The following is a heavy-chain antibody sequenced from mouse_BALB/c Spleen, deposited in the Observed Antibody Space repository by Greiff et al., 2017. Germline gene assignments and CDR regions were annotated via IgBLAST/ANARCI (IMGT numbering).Heavy chain of an antibody. V-gene: IGHV1-7*01. CDR2: INPSTGYT. Sequence: QVQLQQSGAELAKPGASVKMSCKASGYTFTSYWMHWVKQRPGQGLEWIGYINPSTGYTEYNQKFKDKATLTADKSSSTAYMQLSSLTSEDSAVYFCASLFAYWGQGTLVTVSA. J-gene: IGHJ3*01. CDR1: GYTFTSYW. CDR3: ASLFAY.